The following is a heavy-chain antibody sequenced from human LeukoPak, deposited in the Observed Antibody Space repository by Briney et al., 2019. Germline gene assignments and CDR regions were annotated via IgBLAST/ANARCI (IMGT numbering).Heavy chain of an antibody. CDR2: IYYSGST. D-gene: IGHD6-13*01. Sequence: PSETLSLTCTVSGGSISSSSYYWGWIRQPPGKGLEWIGSIYYSGSTYYNPSLKSRVTISVDTSKNQFSLKLSSVTAADTAVYYCAGDLTSYSSSWYLVGGPTPQWGQGTLVTVSS. V-gene: IGHV4-39*07. CDR3: AGDLTSYSSSWYLVGGPTPQ. J-gene: IGHJ4*02. CDR1: GGSISSSSYY.